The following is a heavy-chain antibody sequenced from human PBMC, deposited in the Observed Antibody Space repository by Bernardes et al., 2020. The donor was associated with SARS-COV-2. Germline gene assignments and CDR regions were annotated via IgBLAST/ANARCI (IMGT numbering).Heavy chain of an antibody. D-gene: IGHD3-3*01. V-gene: IGHV5-51*01. CDR2: IYPDDSDT. J-gene: IGHJ6*02. Sequence: GASPKISCQCSGYSLPTWWTGWARQMPGKRPEWTGIIYPDDSDTRYSPPFQGRVTISVDKSTSVAFLQWSSLKASDTATYYCARTNYDFWSAYYPGMDVWGQGTTVTVSS. CDR1: GYSLPTWW. CDR3: ARTNYDFWSAYYPGMDV.